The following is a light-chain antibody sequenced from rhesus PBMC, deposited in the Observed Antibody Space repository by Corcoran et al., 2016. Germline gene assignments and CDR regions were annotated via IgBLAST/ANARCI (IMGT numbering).Light chain of an antibody. CDR1: QSISSW. Sequence: DIQMTQSPSSLSASVGDTVTITCRASQSISSWLAWYQQKPWKAPKLLIYKASSLQSGVPSRFSGSGSGTDITLTISSLQSEDFATYYCQQYSSSPRTFGQGTKVEIK. CDR2: KAS. J-gene: IGKJ1*01. V-gene: IGKV1-22*01. CDR3: QQYSSSPRT.